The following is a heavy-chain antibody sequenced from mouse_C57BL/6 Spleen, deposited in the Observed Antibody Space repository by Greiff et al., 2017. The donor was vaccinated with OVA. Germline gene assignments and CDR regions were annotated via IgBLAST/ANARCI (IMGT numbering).Heavy chain of an antibody. CDR2: ISSGGSYT. CDR3: ARGEYSMDY. V-gene: IGHV5-6*01. D-gene: IGHD5-1*01. J-gene: IGHJ4*01. CDR1: GFTFSSYG. Sequence: EVHLVESGGDLVKPGGSLKLSCAASGFTFSSYGMSWVRQTPDKRLEWVATISSGGSYTYYPDSVKGRFTISRDNAKNTLYLHMSSLKSEDTAMYYCARGEYSMDYWGQGTSVTVSS.